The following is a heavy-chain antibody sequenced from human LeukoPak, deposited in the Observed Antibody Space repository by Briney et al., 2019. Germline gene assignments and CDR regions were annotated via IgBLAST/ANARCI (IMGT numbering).Heavy chain of an antibody. D-gene: IGHD3-22*01. J-gene: IGHJ5*02. Sequence: GASVKVSCKASGYTCTSYYMHWVRQAPGQGLEWMGIINPSGGSTSYAQKVQGRVTMTRDTSTSTVYMELSSLRSEDTAVYYCARALPLYYYDSSGYIGWFDPWGQGTLVTVSS. V-gene: IGHV1-46*01. CDR2: INPSGGST. CDR3: ARALPLYYYDSSGYIGWFDP. CDR1: GYTCTSYY.